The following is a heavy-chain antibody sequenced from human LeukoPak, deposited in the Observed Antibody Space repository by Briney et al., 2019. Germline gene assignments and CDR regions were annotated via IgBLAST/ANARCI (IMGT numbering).Heavy chain of an antibody. CDR3: ARDKPLGGDLDAFDI. Sequence: PGGSLLLSCGAPGFNFCSYAIHSVRQAPGKGLEREAVISYDGSNKYYADCVKGRFTISRDNSKNTLYLQMNSLRAEDTAVYYCARDKPLGGDLDAFDIWGQGTMVSVSS. V-gene: IGHV3-30-3*01. CDR2: ISYDGSNK. J-gene: IGHJ3*02. CDR1: GFNFCSYA. D-gene: IGHD4-17*01.